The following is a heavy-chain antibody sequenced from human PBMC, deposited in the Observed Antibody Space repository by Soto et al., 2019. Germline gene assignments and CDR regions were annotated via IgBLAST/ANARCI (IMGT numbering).Heavy chain of an antibody. D-gene: IGHD3-9*01. CDR1: GGSISTAYYY. V-gene: IGHV4-31*03. CDR2: IYYIRDT. J-gene: IGHJ4*02. Sequence: QVQLQESGPGLVKPSQTLSLTCTVSGGSISTAYYYWSWIRQHPGKGLEWIGYIYYIRDTNYNPSLKSRVSMSVDTSKIQFSLRLNSVTAADTAVYYCASLTKDLDSWGPGTLVTVSS. CDR3: ASLTKDLDS.